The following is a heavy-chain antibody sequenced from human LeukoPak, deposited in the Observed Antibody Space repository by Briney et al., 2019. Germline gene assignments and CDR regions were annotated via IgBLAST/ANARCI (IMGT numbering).Heavy chain of an antibody. Sequence: GESLKISCKGSGYSFTSYWIGWVRQMPGKGLEWMGIIYPGDSDTRYSPSFQGQVTISADKSISTAYLQWSSLKASDTAMYYCAQGYCSSTSCYPTDYWGQGTPVTVSS. CDR1: GYSFTSYW. J-gene: IGHJ4*02. V-gene: IGHV5-51*01. D-gene: IGHD2-2*01. CDR3: AQGYCSSTSCYPTDY. CDR2: IYPGDSDT.